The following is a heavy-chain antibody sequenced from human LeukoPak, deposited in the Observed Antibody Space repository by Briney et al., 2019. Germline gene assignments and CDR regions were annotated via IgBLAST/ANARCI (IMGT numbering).Heavy chain of an antibody. CDR2: INPNSGGT. CDR1: GYTFTGYY. J-gene: IGHJ5*02. Sequence: ASVKVSCKASGYTFTGYYMHWVRQAPGQGLEWMGWINPNSGGTNYAQKFQGWVTMTRDTSISTAYMELSRLRSDDTAVYYCARAYSGKEYNWFDPWGQGTLVTASS. V-gene: IGHV1-2*04. D-gene: IGHD6-13*01. CDR3: ARAYSGKEYNWFDP.